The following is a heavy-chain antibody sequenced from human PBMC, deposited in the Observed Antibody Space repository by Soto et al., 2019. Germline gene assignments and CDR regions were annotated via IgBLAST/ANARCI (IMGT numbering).Heavy chain of an antibody. V-gene: IGHV4-34*01. CDR3: ASRGYGGDWFDP. CDR2: INHSGST. CDR1: GGSFSGYY. J-gene: IGHJ5*02. D-gene: IGHD5-12*01. Sequence: QVQLQQWGAGLLKSSETLSLTCAVYGGSFSGYYWSWIRQPPGKGLEWIGEINHSGSTNYNPSLMSRVTISVDTSNNQFSLKLSSVTAADTAVYYCASRGYGGDWFDPWGQGTLVTVSS.